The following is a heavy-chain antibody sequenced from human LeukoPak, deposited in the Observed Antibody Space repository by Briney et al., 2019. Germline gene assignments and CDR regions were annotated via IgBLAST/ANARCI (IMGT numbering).Heavy chain of an antibody. Sequence: SETLSLTCAVYGGSFSGYYWSWIRQPPGKGLEWIGEINHSGSTNYNTSLKSRVTISVDTSKNQFSLKLSSVTAADTAVYYCARGHYYDSSGYYSYYYYYYMDVWGKGTTVTVSS. CDR3: ARGHYYDSSGYYSYYYYYYMDV. CDR2: INHSGST. CDR1: GGSFSGYY. D-gene: IGHD3-22*01. J-gene: IGHJ6*03. V-gene: IGHV4-34*01.